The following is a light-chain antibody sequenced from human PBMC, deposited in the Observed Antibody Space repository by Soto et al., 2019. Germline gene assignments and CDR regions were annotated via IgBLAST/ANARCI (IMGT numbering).Light chain of an antibody. V-gene: IGLV2-8*01. CDR1: SSDVGGYHY. J-gene: IGLJ2*01. CDR2: EVT. Sequence: QSALTQPPSASGSPGQSVTISCTGTSSDVGGYHYVSWYQQHPGKAPKLMIHEVTKRPSGVPDRFSGSKSGNTASLTVSGLQGEDEADYYCSSYAGSINLVFGGGTKPTVL. CDR3: SSYAGSINLV.